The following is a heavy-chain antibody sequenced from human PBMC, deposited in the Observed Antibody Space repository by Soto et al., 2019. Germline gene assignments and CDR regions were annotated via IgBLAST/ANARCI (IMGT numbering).Heavy chain of an antibody. CDR3: ARRTVNIRTFYSGLKTHCFDY. CDR2: IYYSGST. D-gene: IGHD6-19*01. Sequence: PSETLSLTCSVSGASMXSSDYYWGWIRQPPGKGLEWIGSIYYSGSTYYNPSLQSRVAISVDTSKNQFSLKLKSVTAADTAIYYCARRTVNIRTFYSGLKTHCFDYWGQGAPVTVSS. CDR1: GASMXSSDYY. J-gene: IGHJ4*02. V-gene: IGHV4-39*01.